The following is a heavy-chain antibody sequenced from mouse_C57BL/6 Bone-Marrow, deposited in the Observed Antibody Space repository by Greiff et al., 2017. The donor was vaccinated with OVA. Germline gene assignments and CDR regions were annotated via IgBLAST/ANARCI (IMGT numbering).Heavy chain of an antibody. CDR1: GYTFTDYY. CDR2: INPNNGGT. CDR3: ARADDCDVWMDY. V-gene: IGHV1-26*01. J-gene: IGHJ4*01. D-gene: IGHD2-4*01. Sequence: EVQLQQSGPELVKPGASVKISCKASGYTFTDYYMNWVKQSPGKGLEWIGDINPNNGGTSYKQKFKGKATLTVDTSSSSAYMELRSLTSEDSAVDYCARADDCDVWMDYWGQGTSVTVSS.